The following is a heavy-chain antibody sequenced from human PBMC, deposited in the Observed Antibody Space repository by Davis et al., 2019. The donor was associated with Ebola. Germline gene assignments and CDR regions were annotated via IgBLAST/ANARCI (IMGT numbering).Heavy chain of an antibody. J-gene: IGHJ3*02. V-gene: IGHV3-7*01. Sequence: GESLKISCSTSRLTLSSCWMSWVRQAPGKGLEWVANIKQDGSQKNYVDSVKGRFTISRDDAKNSLFLQMNSLRAEDTAMYYCAKDPFSKADILGQGKMVT. CDR2: IKQDGSQK. CDR3: AKDPFSKADI. CDR1: RLTLSSCW.